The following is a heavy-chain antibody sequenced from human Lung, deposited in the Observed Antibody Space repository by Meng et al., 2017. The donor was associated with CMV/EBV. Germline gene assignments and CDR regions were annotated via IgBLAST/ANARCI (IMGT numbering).Heavy chain of an antibody. CDR1: GGTFSSYT. CDR3: ARDHDSSGYFNDY. J-gene: IGHJ4*02. CDR2: IIPILGIA. D-gene: IGHD3-22*01. Sequence: SXXVSXQASGGTFSSYTISWVRQAPGQGLEWMGRIIPILGIANYAQKFQGRVTITADKSTSTAYMERSSLRSEDTAVYYCARDHDSSGYFNDYWGQGTXVTVSS. V-gene: IGHV1-69*04.